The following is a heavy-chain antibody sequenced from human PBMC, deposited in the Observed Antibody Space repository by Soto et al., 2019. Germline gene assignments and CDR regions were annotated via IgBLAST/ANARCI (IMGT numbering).Heavy chain of an antibody. Sequence: GGSLRLSCAASGFTFSSYAMSWVRQAPGKGLEWVSAISGSGGSTYYADSVKGRFTISRDNSKNTLYLQMNSLRAEDTAVYYCANTQLTSKTPYYYYGMDVWGQGTTVTVSS. V-gene: IGHV3-23*01. CDR3: ANTQLTSKTPYYYYGMDV. J-gene: IGHJ6*02. CDR2: ISGSGGST. CDR1: GFTFSSYA. D-gene: IGHD2-2*01.